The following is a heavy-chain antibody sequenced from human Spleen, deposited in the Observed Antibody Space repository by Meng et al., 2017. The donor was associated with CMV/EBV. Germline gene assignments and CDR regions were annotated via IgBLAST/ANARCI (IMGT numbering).Heavy chain of an antibody. CDR2: IGASGGGT. Sequence: GESLKISYAASGFTFRSYSMSWVRQAPGKGVEWVSSIGASGGGTYYADSVKGRFTISRDNSKSTLHLQMNSLRAEDTAVYYCAKVIGGGWYRVNVVANKGFDYWGQGTLVTVSS. J-gene: IGHJ4*02. V-gene: IGHV3-23*01. CDR3: AKVIGGGWYRVNVVANKGFDY. D-gene: IGHD6-19*01. CDR1: GFTFRSYS.